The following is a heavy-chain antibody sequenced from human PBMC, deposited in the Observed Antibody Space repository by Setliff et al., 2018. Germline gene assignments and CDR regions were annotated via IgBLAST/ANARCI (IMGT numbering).Heavy chain of an antibody. CDR2: IKSKADGGTA. V-gene: IGHV3-15*01. CDR1: GLTFSDAW. CDR3: TTAGPSRIAVAGTDY. D-gene: IGHD6-19*01. J-gene: IGHJ4*02. Sequence: PGGSLRLSCAASGLTFSDAWMNWVRQAPGKGLEWVGRIKSKADGGTADFAAPVKGRFTISRDDSKNTMSLQMNSLKTEDTAVYYCTTAGPSRIAVAGTDYWGQGTLVTVSS.